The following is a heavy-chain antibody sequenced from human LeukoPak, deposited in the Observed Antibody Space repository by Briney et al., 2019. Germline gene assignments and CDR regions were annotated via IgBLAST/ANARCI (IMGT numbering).Heavy chain of an antibody. J-gene: IGHJ4*02. V-gene: IGHV3-30-3*01. CDR1: GLTFSIYT. CDR3: ARTSSIDY. Sequence: GGSLRLSCAASGLTFSIYTMHWVRQAPGKGLEWVAVISYDGSNKYYADSVKGRFTISRDNSKNTLYLQMNSLRAEDTAVFYCARTSSIDYWGQGTLVTVSS. CDR2: ISYDGSNK.